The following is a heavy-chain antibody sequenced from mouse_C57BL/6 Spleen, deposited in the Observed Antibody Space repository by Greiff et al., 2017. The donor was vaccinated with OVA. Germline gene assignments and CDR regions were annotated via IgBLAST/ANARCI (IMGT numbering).Heavy chain of an antibody. Sequence: VKLQESGPELVKPGASVKISCKASGYSFTSYYIHWVKQRPGQGLEWIGWIYPGSGNTKYNEKFKGKATLTADTSSSTAYMQLSSLTSEDSAVYYCARTGTPYYFDYWGQGTTLTVS. D-gene: IGHD4-1*01. CDR1: GYSFTSYY. CDR3: ARTGTPYYFDY. V-gene: IGHV1-66*01. J-gene: IGHJ2*01. CDR2: IYPGSGNT.